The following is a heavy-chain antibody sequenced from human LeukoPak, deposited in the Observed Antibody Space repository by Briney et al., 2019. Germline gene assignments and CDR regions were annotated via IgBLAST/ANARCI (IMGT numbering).Heavy chain of an antibody. CDR1: GFTFGDYA. J-gene: IGHJ4*02. CDR3: TSCSSISCYTFDFDY. Sequence: GGSLRLSCTASGFTFGDYAMSWVRQAPGKGLEWVGFIRSKAYGGTTEYAASVKGRSTISRDDSKSIAYLQMNSLKTEDTAVYYCTSCSSISCYTFDFDYWGQGTLITVSS. CDR2: IRSKAYGGTT. D-gene: IGHD2-2*02. V-gene: IGHV3-49*04.